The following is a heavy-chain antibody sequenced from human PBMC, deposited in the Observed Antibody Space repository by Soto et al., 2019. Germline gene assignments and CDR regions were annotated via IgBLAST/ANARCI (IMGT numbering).Heavy chain of an antibody. V-gene: IGHV3-23*01. Sequence: EVQLLESGGDLVQPGGSLRLSCAASGFTFSTYAMSWVRQAPGKGLEWVSSITGSGGNTYYADSVKGRFAISRDNSKNTLYLQITGLRAEDTAVYYCANHDRMGMTTLYYYYMDVWGKGTTVTVSS. CDR3: ANHDRMGMTTLYYYYMDV. D-gene: IGHD3-16*01. CDR2: ITGSGGNT. CDR1: GFTFSTYA. J-gene: IGHJ6*03.